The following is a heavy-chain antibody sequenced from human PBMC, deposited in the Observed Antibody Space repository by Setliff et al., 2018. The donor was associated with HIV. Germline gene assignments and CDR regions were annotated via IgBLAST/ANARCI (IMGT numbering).Heavy chain of an antibody. CDR2: ISSVSGSTI. J-gene: IGHJ4*02. D-gene: IGHD3-22*01. CDR3: ARTNNNYYYDTSDYFAGYYFDY. Sequence: PGGSLRLSCAASGFTFSRYSMNWVRQAPGKGLEWVSYISSVSGSTIYYADSVKGRFTISRDNAKNSMFLQMNSLRAEDTAVYYCARTNNNYYYDTSDYFAGYYFDYWGQGALVTVSS. V-gene: IGHV3-48*01. CDR1: GFTFSRYS.